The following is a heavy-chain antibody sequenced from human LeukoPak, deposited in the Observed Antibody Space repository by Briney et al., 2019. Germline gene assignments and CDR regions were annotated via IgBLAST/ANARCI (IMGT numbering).Heavy chain of an antibody. J-gene: IGHJ4*02. CDR1: GCTLTELS. CDR3: AKEAYDYVWGSYRPSDY. Sequence: ASVKVSCKVSGCTLTELSMHWVRQAPGKGLEWMGGFDPEDGETIYAQKFQGRVTMTEDTSTDTAYMELSSLRSEDTAVYYCAKEAYDYVWGSYRPSDYWGQGTLVTVSS. CDR2: FDPEDGET. D-gene: IGHD3-16*02. V-gene: IGHV1-24*01.